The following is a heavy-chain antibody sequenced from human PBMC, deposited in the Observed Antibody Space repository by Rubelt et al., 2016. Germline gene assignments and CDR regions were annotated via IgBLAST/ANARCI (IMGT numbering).Heavy chain of an antibody. CDR1: G. Sequence: GMHWVRQAPGKGLEWVAIIWYDESNKYYADSVKGRFTISRDTSKNTLYLQMNSLRAEDTAVYYCARWDTAMVTPLDYWGQGTLVTVSS. CDR2: IWYDESNK. V-gene: IGHV3-33*01. CDR3: ARWDTAMVTPLDY. D-gene: IGHD5-18*01. J-gene: IGHJ4*02.